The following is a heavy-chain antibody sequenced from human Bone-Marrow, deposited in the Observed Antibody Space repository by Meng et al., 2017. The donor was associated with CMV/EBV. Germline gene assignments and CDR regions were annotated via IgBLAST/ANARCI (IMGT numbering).Heavy chain of an antibody. V-gene: IGHV3-7*01. CDR3: ARDGAGDIVVVPAAKGYYYYYGMDV. D-gene: IGHD2-2*01. Sequence: GESLKISCAASGFTFSNYAMNWVRQAPGKGLEWVANIKQDGSEKYYADSVKGRFTISRDNSKNTLYLQMNSLRAEDTAVYYCARDGAGDIVVVPAAKGYYYYYGMDVWGQGTTVTVSS. J-gene: IGHJ6*02. CDR1: GFTFSNYA. CDR2: IKQDGSEK.